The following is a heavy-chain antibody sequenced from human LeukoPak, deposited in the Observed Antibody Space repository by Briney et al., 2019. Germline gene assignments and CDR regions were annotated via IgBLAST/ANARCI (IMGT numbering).Heavy chain of an antibody. Sequence: TSETLSLTCSVSGGSISSYFGSWIRQPPGKGLEWIGYVYFTGTTNYNPSLKSRVTISIDKSRKQLSLKLNSVTTADTAVYYCARTSASYYYYMDVWGNGTTVTISS. J-gene: IGHJ6*03. V-gene: IGHV4-59*01. D-gene: IGHD3-3*01. CDR3: ARTSASYYYYMDV. CDR2: VYFTGTT. CDR1: GGSISSYF.